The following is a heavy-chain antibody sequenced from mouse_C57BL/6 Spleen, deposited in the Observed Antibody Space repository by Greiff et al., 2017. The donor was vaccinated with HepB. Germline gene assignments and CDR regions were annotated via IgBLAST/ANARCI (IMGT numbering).Heavy chain of an antibody. CDR2: ISSGSSTI. Sequence: DVHLVESGGGLVKPGGSLKLSCAASGFTFSDYGMHWVRQAPEKGLEWVAYISSGSSTIYYADTVKGRFTISRDNAKNTLFLQMTSLRSEDTAMYYCARDYDYPYYYAMDYWGQGTSVTVSS. CDR3: ARDYDYPYYYAMDY. D-gene: IGHD2-4*01. J-gene: IGHJ4*01. V-gene: IGHV5-17*01. CDR1: GFTFSDYG.